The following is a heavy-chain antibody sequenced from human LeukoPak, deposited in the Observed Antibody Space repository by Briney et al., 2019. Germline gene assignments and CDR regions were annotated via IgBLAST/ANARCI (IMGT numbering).Heavy chain of an antibody. CDR1: GGSISSYY. Sequence: SETLSLTCTVSGGSISSYYWSWIRQPPGKGLEWIGYIYYSGSTNYNPSLKSRVTISVDTSKNQFSLKLSSVTAADTAVYYCARAFSFDVGSDVVVVPAAGSFDYWGQGTLVTVSS. D-gene: IGHD2-2*01. CDR3: ARAFSFDVGSDVVVVPAAGSFDY. J-gene: IGHJ4*02. CDR2: IYYSGST. V-gene: IGHV4-59*12.